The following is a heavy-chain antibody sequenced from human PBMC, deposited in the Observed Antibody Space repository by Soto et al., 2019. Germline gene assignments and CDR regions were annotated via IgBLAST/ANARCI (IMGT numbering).Heavy chain of an antibody. CDR3: ARTCRSGGSCYHEY. CDR1: GYTFSSFG. CDR2: VSVYNDDT. V-gene: IGHV1-18*01. D-gene: IGHD2-15*01. J-gene: IGHJ4*02. Sequence: QVQLVQSGAEVKKPGASVKVSCKASGYTFSSFGINWVRQAPGQGLEWVGWVSVYNDDTKYAQNFQGRVSLTTDTSTNTTYMEVGSLRSDDTAVYYCARTCRSGGSCYHEYWGEGTLVTVSS.